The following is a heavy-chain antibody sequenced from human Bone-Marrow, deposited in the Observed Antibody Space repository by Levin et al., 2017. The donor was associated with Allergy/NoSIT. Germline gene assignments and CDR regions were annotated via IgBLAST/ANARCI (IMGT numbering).Heavy chain of an antibody. Sequence: PGESLKISCAASGFTFSSYAMSWVRQAPGKGLEWVSAISGSGGSTYYADSVKGRFTISRDNSKNTLYLQMNSLRAEDTAVYYCAKLRGRAIVGATMWGQGTLVTVSS. J-gene: IGHJ4*02. CDR2: ISGSGGST. V-gene: IGHV3-23*01. D-gene: IGHD1-26*01. CDR1: GFTFSSYA. CDR3: AKLRGRAIVGATM.